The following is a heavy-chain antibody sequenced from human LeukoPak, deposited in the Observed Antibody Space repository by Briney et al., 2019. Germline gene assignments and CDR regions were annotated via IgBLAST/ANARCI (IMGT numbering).Heavy chain of an antibody. V-gene: IGHV4-39*01. CDR3: ARLRGYSYDFDY. D-gene: IGHD5-18*01. Sequence: SETLSLTCTVSGGSISSYYWGWIRQPPGKGLEWIGSIYYSGSTYYNPSLKSRVTISVDTSKNQFSLKLSSVTAADTAVYYCARLRGYSYDFDYWGQGTLVTVSS. CDR2: IYYSGST. CDR1: GGSISSYY. J-gene: IGHJ4*02.